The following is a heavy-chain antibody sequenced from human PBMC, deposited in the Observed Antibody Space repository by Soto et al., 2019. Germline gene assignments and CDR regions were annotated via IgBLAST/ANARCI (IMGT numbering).Heavy chain of an antibody. CDR1: GFTFSTYA. Sequence: GGSLRLSCAASGFTFSTYAMSWVRRAPGKGLEWVSGIIGNGGVISYGDSVKGRFTISRDNSKNTLYLQMNSLRDEDTAVYYCAKDRGVIISYYGVDVWGQGNTVTVS. D-gene: IGHD3-10*01. CDR3: AKDRGVIISYYGVDV. J-gene: IGHJ6*02. V-gene: IGHV3-23*01. CDR2: IIGNGGVI.